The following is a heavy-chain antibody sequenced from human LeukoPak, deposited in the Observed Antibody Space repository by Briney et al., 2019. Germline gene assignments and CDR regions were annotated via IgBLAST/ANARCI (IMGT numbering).Heavy chain of an antibody. D-gene: IGHD3-22*01. Sequence: SETLSLTCTVSGGSISSGDYYWSWIRQPPGKGLEWIGYIYYSGSTYYNPSLKSRVTISVDTSKNQFSLKLSSVTAADTAVYYCARYYYDSSGYQYFDYWGQGTLVTVSS. V-gene: IGHV4-30-4*01. CDR2: IYYSGST. J-gene: IGHJ4*02. CDR3: ARYYYDSSGYQYFDY. CDR1: GGSISSGDYY.